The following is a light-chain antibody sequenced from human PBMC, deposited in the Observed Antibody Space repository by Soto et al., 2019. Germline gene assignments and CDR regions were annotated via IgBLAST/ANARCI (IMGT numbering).Light chain of an antibody. Sequence: DIGLTHSPGTLSLSPGERATLSCRASQSVSRSSLAWYQQRPGQAPRLLIYGASSRATGIPDRFSGSGSGTDFTLTISRLEPEDFAVYYCQQNGSFPWTFGQGTKVDIK. J-gene: IGKJ1*01. CDR3: QQNGSFPWT. CDR2: GAS. V-gene: IGKV3-20*01. CDR1: QSVSRSS.